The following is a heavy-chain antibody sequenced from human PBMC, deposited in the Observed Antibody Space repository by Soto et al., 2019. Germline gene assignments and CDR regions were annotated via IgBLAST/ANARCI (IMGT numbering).Heavy chain of an antibody. J-gene: IGHJ6*02. V-gene: IGHV1-69*13. D-gene: IGHD3-3*01. CDR2: IIPIFGTA. Sequence: SVKVSCKASGGTFSSYAISWVRQAPGQGLEWMGGIIPIFGTANYAQKFQGRVTITADESTSTAYMELSSRRSEDTDVYYCARPDPHYDFWSGYSGQYSSSWYFYYGMDVWGQGTTVTVSS. CDR1: GGTFSSYA. CDR3: ARPDPHYDFWSGYSGQYSSSWYFYYGMDV.